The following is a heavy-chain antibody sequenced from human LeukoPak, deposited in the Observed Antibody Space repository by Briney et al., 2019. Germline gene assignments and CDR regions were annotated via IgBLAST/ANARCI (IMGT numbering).Heavy chain of an antibody. CDR1: GGSISSGDYY. J-gene: IGHJ4*02. CDR3: ARKGYYGSGSYFDY. CDR2: IYYSGST. V-gene: IGHV4-31*03. Sequence: PSETLSLTCTVSGGSISSGDYYWSWIRQHPGKGLEWIGYIYYSGSTYYNPSLKSRVTISVDTSKNQFSLKLSSVTAADTAVYYCARKGYYGSGSYFDYWGQGTLVTVSS. D-gene: IGHD3-10*01.